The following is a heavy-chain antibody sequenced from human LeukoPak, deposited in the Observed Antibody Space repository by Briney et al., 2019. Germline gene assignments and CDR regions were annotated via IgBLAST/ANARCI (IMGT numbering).Heavy chain of an antibody. V-gene: IGHV4-59*08. Sequence: KPSETLSLTCTVSGDSISNYYWYWIRQPPGKGLEWIGYIYYSGGADYNPSLKSRVTISVDTSKNHLSLKLSSVTAADTAVYYCARSYYYDSGGYLSNAFDIWGQGTMVTVSS. D-gene: IGHD3-22*01. J-gene: IGHJ3*02. CDR2: IYYSGGA. CDR3: ARSYYYDSGGYLSNAFDI. CDR1: GDSISNYY.